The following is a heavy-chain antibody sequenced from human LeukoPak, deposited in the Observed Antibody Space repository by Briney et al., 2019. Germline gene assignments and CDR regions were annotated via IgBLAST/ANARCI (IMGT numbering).Heavy chain of an antibody. CDR3: AKGGVVHAFDS. D-gene: IGHD2-15*01. CDR2: ISGSTGRT. CDR1: GFTFSNYA. Sequence: PGGSLRLSCAASGFTFSNYAMSWVRQAPGKGLEWVSAISGSTGRTYYADSVKGRFTISRDNSKNTLYLQMNSLRAEDTAIYYCAKGGVVHAFDSWGQGTMVTVSS. J-gene: IGHJ3*02. V-gene: IGHV3-23*01.